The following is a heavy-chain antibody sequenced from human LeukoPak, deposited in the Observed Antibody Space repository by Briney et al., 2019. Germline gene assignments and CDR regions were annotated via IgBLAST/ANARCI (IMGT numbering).Heavy chain of an antibody. CDR1: GGTFSSYT. J-gene: IGHJ4*02. V-gene: IGHV1-69*02. D-gene: IGHD2-2*01. CDR3: AQTFRICSSTSCSKPLDY. CDR2: IIPILGIS. Sequence: SVKVSCKASGGTFSSYTISWVRQAPGQGFEWMGRIIPILGISNYAQKFQGRVTNTADKSTSTAYMELSSLRSEDTAVYYCAQTFRICSSTSCSKPLDYWGQGTLVTVSS.